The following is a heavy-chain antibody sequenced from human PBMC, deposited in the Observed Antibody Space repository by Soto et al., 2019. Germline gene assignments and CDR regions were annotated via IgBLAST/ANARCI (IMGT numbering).Heavy chain of an antibody. D-gene: IGHD3-10*01. Sequence: GASVKVSCKASGYSISAYYIHWVRQAPGQGLEWMGWIDPKNGGTVSAQKFQGRLTMTRDTSISTVYMDLSGLTSDDTALYYCGRDDYGIFPYWGQGSLVT. CDR3: GRDDYGIFPY. V-gene: IGHV1-2*02. CDR2: IDPKNGGT. J-gene: IGHJ4*02. CDR1: GYSISAYY.